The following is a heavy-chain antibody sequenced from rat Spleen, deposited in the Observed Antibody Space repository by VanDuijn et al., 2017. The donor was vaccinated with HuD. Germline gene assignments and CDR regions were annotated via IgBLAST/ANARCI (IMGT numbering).Heavy chain of an antibody. J-gene: IGHJ4*01. CDR2: INTGGVNT. CDR1: GFTFSNYY. CDR3: TGGPMDA. Sequence: EVQVVESGGGLVQPGGSMKLSCAASGFTFSNYYMAWVRQAPTKGLEWVASINTGGVNTFYRDSVKGRFTISRDNAKSTLYLQMNSLRSEDTATYYCTGGPMDAWGQGASVTVSS. V-gene: IGHV5-25*01.